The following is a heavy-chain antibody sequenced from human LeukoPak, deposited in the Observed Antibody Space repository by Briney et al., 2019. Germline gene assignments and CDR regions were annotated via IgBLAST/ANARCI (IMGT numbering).Heavy chain of an antibody. D-gene: IGHD3-22*01. CDR1: GFTFDDYA. CDR3: AKEISPSYDSNPFDI. Sequence: GRSLRLSCAASGFTFDDYAMHWVRQAPGKGLEWVSGISWNSGSIGYADSVKGRFTISRDNAKNSLYLQVNSLRAEDTALYYCAKEISPSYDSNPFDIWGQGTMVTVSS. CDR2: ISWNSGSI. J-gene: IGHJ3*02. V-gene: IGHV3-9*01.